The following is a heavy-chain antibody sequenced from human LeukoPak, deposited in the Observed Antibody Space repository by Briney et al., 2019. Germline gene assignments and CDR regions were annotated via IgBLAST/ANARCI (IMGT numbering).Heavy chain of an antibody. V-gene: IGHV3-9*03. Sequence: PGGPLRLSCAASGFTFDDYAMHWVRQAPGKGLEWVSGISWNSGSIGYADSVKGRFTISRDNAKNSLYLQMNSLRAEDMALYYCAKGGGLATVTTSYFDYWGQGTLVTVSS. CDR2: ISWNSGSI. CDR1: GFTFDDYA. CDR3: AKGGGLATVTTSYFDY. J-gene: IGHJ4*02. D-gene: IGHD4-17*01.